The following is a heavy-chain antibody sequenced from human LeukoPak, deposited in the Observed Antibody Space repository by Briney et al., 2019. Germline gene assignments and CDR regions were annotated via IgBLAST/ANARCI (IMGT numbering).Heavy chain of an antibody. V-gene: IGHV4-59*08. J-gene: IGHJ4*02. CDR2: IYYSGST. CDR1: GGSISSYY. Sequence: ETLSLTCTVSGGSISSYYWSWIRQPPGKGLEWIGYIYYSGSTNYNPSLKSRVTISVDTSKNQFSLKLSSVPAADTAVYYCARHHYSYGGFDYWGQGTLVTVSS. CDR3: ARHHYSYGGFDY. D-gene: IGHD2-21*01.